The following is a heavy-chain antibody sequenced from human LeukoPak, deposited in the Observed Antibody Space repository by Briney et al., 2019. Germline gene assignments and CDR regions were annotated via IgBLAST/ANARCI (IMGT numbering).Heavy chain of an antibody. CDR1: GFTFSSYA. D-gene: IGHD6-19*01. Sequence: SGGSLRLSCAASGFTFSSYAMSWVRQAPGKGLEWVSAISGSGGSTYYADSVKGRFTISRDNSKNTLYLQMNSLRAEDTAVYYCAKDRSSGWYVRYFDYWGQGTLVTVSS. V-gene: IGHV3-23*01. CDR3: AKDRSSGWYVRYFDY. CDR2: ISGSGGST. J-gene: IGHJ4*02.